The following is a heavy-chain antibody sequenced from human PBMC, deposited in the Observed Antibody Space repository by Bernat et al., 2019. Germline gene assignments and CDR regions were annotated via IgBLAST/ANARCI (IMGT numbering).Heavy chain of an antibody. CDR3: AWLNFDA. CDR1: GYTFTSYD. D-gene: IGHD6-19*01. CDR2: MNPNSGNT. Sequence: QVQLVQSGAEVKKPGASVKVSCKASGYTFTSYDINWVRQATVQGLEWMGWMNPNSGNTGYAQNFQGRVTMLRNRSRSTAHIGLSGLGAEEAAVDYCAWLNFDAWGQGTLVTVSP. J-gene: IGHJ4*02. V-gene: IGHV1-8*01.